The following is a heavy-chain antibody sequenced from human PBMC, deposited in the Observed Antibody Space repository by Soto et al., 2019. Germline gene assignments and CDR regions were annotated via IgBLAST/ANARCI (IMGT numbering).Heavy chain of an antibody. D-gene: IGHD6-13*01. V-gene: IGHV5-51*01. CDR3: ARHMNTAAAGTDFDY. J-gene: IGHJ4*02. Sequence: EVQLVQSGAEVKKPGESLKISCKGSGYSFTTYWIGWARQMPGKGLEWMGIVYPGDSETRYSPSFQGQVTISADKSISTAYLQWSSLKASDTAMYYCARHMNTAAAGTDFDYWGQGTLVTVSS. CDR2: VYPGDSET. CDR1: GYSFTTYW.